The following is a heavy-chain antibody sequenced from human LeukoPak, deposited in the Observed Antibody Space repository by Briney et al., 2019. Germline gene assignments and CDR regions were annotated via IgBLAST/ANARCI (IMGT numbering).Heavy chain of an antibody. Sequence: PSETLSLTCTVSGGSISSGGYYWSWIRQHPGKGLEWIGYIYYSGSTYYNPSLESRVTISVDTSKNQFSLKLSSVTAADTAVYYCARVPRRLLFKPSYVWFDPWGQGTLVTVSS. V-gene: IGHV4-31*03. CDR3: ARVPRRLLFKPSYVWFDP. D-gene: IGHD2-21*01. CDR1: GGSISSGGYY. CDR2: IYYSGST. J-gene: IGHJ5*02.